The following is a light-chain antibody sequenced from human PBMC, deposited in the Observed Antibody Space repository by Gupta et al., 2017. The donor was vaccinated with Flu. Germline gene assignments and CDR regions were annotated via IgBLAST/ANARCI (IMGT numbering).Light chain of an antibody. CDR3: QQSFSTLRT. CDR2: AAS. J-gene: IGKJ1*01. CDR1: QSISSY. V-gene: IGKV1-39*01. Sequence: DIQMTQSPSSLSASVGDRVTITCRASQSISSYLNWYQQKPGKAPNLLIYAASSLQSGVPSRFSGSGSGTDFTLTINRLQPEDFATYYCQQSFSTLRTFGQGTKVEIK.